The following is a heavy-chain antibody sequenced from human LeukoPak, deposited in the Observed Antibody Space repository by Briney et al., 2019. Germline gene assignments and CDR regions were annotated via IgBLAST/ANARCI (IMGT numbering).Heavy chain of an antibody. Sequence: GGSLRLSCAASGFTFSSYSMNWVRQAPGKGLEWVSAISGSGGSIYYADSVKGRFTISRDNSKNTLYLQMNSLRAEETAVYYCAKDRREMATSPLSPHDAFDIWGQGTMVTVSS. V-gene: IGHV3-23*01. D-gene: IGHD5-24*01. J-gene: IGHJ3*02. CDR3: AKDRREMATSPLSPHDAFDI. CDR2: ISGSGGSI. CDR1: GFTFSSYS.